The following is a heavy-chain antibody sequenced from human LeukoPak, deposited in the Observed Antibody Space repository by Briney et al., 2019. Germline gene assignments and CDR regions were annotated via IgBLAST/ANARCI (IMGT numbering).Heavy chain of an antibody. V-gene: IGHV4-4*07. J-gene: IGHJ5*02. Sequence: SETLSLTCTVSGGSISSYYWSWIRQTAGKGLEWIGRIYTSGSTNYNPSLKSRVTMSVDTSKNQFSLKLSSVTAADTAVYYCAREPVYDFWSGNNWFDPWGQGTLVTVSS. CDR2: IYTSGST. CDR3: AREPVYDFWSGNNWFDP. CDR1: GGSISSYY. D-gene: IGHD3-3*01.